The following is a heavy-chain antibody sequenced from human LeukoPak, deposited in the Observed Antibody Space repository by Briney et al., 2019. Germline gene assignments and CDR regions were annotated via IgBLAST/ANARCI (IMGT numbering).Heavy chain of an antibody. V-gene: IGHV3-7*01. CDR3: TRDGSGWSQH. Sequence: GGSLRLSCAASGFTFSRYWISWVRQAPGRGLEWVANIKQDGSEKYYVDSVKGRFTISRDNAKNSLYLQMNSLRAEDTAVYYCTRDGSGWSQHWGQGTLVTVSS. CDR1: GFTFSRYW. J-gene: IGHJ1*01. CDR2: IKQDGSEK. D-gene: IGHD6-19*01.